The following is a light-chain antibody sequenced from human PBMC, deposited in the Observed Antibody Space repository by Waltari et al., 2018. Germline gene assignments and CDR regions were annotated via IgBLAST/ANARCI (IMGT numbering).Light chain of an antibody. Sequence: VLTQSPATLSLSPVDRATLSCRASQNICDYLSWYQQKPGQAPRLLITAASNRATGVPARFSGSGSGTDFALTISSLEPDDFAVYYCQNRRDWPLLTFGGGTKVEIK. J-gene: IGKJ4*01. CDR3: QNRRDWPLLT. CDR1: QNICDY. V-gene: IGKV3-11*01. CDR2: AAS.